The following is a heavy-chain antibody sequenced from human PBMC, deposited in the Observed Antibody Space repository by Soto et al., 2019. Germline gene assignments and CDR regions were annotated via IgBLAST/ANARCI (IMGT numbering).Heavy chain of an antibody. J-gene: IGHJ4*02. Sequence: GSLRLSCEASGFTFSSYPMHWVRQAPGKGLEWVTVISYDGGNQYYADSVKGRFTISRDNSKDTLYLQMHSLRSDDTAVYFCARGPITQTSFIDHWGQGTLVTVSS. V-gene: IGHV3-30-3*01. D-gene: IGHD1-20*01. CDR3: ARGPITQTSFIDH. CDR2: ISYDGGNQ. CDR1: GFTFSSYP.